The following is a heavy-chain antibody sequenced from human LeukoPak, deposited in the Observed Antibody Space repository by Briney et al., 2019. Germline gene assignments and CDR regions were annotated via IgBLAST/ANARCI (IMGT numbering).Heavy chain of an antibody. J-gene: IGHJ5*02. CDR2: IAYDGTNK. CDR3: AREQIEGLDP. V-gene: IGHV3-30*03. CDR1: GFTFSSYS. Sequence: GGSLRLSCAASGFTFSSYSMNWVRQAPGKGLEWVTIIAYDGTNKYYADSVEGRFTISRDNSKNTLYLQMNSLRPEDTAVYYCAREQIEGLDPWGQGTLVTVSS.